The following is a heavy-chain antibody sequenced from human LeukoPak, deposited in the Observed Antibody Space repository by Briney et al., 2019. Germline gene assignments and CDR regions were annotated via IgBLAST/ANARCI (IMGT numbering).Heavy chain of an antibody. J-gene: IGHJ4*02. D-gene: IGHD3-3*01. CDR1: GFTFSSYW. CDR2: INSDGSST. V-gene: IGHV3-74*01. Sequence: GGSLRLSCAASGFTFSSYWMHWVRQAPGKGLVWVSRINSDGSSTSYADSVKGRFTISRDNAKNSLYLQMNSLRAEDMALYYCAKGHQPTIFLATFDYWGQGTLVTVSS. CDR3: AKGHQPTIFLATFDY.